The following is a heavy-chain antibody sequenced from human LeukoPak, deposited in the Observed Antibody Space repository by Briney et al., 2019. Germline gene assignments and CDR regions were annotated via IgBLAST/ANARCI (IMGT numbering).Heavy chain of an antibody. V-gene: IGHV3-74*01. CDR1: GFTFSSYW. CDR2: INTDGSST. D-gene: IGHD6-6*01. Sequence: GGSLRLSCAASGFTFSSYWMHWVRQAPGKGLVWVSRINTDGSSTSYADSVKGRFTFSRDNAKNTLYLQMNSLRAEDTAVYYCASEQLTYSSSSGVDYWGQGTLVTVSS. CDR3: ASEQLTYSSSSGVDY. J-gene: IGHJ4*02.